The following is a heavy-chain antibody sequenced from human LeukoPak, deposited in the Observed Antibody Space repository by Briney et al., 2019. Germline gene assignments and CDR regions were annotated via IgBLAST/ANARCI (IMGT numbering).Heavy chain of an antibody. CDR1: GYSINSGYF. V-gene: IGHV4-38-2*02. CDR3: ARDYSGITMVRGVIAWFDP. D-gene: IGHD3-10*01. CDR2: IFHTGDV. Sequence: SETLSLTCTVSGYSINSGYFWGWVRQPPGKGPEWIGSIFHTGDVYYNPSLRSRVTLSIDTSKNQYSLKLSSVTAADTAVYYCARDYSGITMVRGVIAWFDPWGQGTLVTVSS. J-gene: IGHJ5*02.